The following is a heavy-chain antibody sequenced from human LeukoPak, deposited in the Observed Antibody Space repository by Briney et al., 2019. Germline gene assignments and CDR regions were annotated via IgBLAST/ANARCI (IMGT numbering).Heavy chain of an antibody. V-gene: IGHV3-20*04. D-gene: IGHD1-26*01. CDR2: INGNGDTT. Sequence: PGGSLRLSCAASGFTFDDYGMTWVRQAPGKGLERVAGINGNGDTTGYADSVKGRFTISRDNAKNSLYLQMNSLRAEDTALYYCARGNRGSSYGGDSWGQGTLVTVSS. CDR1: GFTFDDYG. CDR3: ARGNRGSSYGGDS. J-gene: IGHJ4*02.